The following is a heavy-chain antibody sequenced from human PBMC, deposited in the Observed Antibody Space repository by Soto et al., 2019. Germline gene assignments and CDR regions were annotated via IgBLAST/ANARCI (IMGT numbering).Heavy chain of an antibody. J-gene: IGHJ5*02. CDR1: GYTFVNFD. V-gene: IGHV1-8*01. Sequence: ASVEVSCKXSGYTFVNFDISWVRQAAGQGLEWLGWMNPGSGQTGYASKFQGRVAMTRDASTGTSHLELSSLTSGDTAVYYCARMSSAGTLNWFDPWGQGTLVTVS. CDR2: MNPGSGQT. D-gene: IGHD6-13*01. CDR3: ARMSSAGTLNWFDP.